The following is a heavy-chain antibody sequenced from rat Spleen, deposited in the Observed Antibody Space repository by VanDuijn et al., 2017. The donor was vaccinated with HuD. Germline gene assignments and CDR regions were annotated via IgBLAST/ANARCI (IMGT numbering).Heavy chain of an antibody. CDR3: ARWADY. J-gene: IGHJ2*01. CDR1: GFSLTSYT. D-gene: IGHD4-6*01. CDR2: ISSGGST. Sequence: QVQLKESGPGLVQPSQTLSLTCTVSGFSLTSYTVSWVRQPPGKGLEWIAAISSGGSTYYNSALKSRLSISRDTSKSQVFLKMNSLQTEDTAMYFCARWADYWGQGVMVTVSS. V-gene: IGHV2-6*01.